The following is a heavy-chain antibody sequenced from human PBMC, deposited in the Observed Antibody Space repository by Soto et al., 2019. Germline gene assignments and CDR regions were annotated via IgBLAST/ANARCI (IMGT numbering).Heavy chain of an antibody. J-gene: IGHJ3*02. CDR1: GFTFSSYG. V-gene: IGHV3-30*18. CDR2: ISYDGSNK. CDR3: AKGPSHGAFDI. Sequence: GGSLRLSCAASGFTFSSYGMHWVRQAPGKGLEWVAVISYDGSNKYYADSVKGRFTISRDNSKNTLYLQMNSLRAEDTAVYYCAKGPSHGAFDIWGQGTMVT.